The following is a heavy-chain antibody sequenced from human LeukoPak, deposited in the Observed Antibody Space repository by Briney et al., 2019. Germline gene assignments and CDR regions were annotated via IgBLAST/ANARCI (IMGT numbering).Heavy chain of an antibody. Sequence: ASVKVSCKASGYTFTGYYMHWVRQAPGQGLEWMGWINPNSGGTNYAQKFQGRVTMTRDTSISTAYMELSRLRPDDTAVYYCAIDYYDSSGGDYWGQGTLVTVSS. J-gene: IGHJ4*02. CDR3: AIDYYDSSGGDY. V-gene: IGHV1-2*02. CDR1: GYTFTGYY. D-gene: IGHD3-22*01. CDR2: INPNSGGT.